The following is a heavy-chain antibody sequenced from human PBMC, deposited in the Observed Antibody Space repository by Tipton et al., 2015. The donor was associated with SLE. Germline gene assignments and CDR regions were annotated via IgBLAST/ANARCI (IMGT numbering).Heavy chain of an antibody. CDR2: MGPNSGNT. D-gene: IGHD4-17*01. CDR3: ARVLSVTTVWWFDP. V-gene: IGHV1-8*01. Sequence: QLVQSGAEMKKPGASVKVSCKASGYTFISYDINWVRQAPRQGLEWMGWMGPNSGNTGYAQKFQGRVSMTRNTAISTAYMELSSLRSEDTAVYYCARVLSVTTVWWFDPWGQGALVTVSS. J-gene: IGHJ5*02. CDR1: GYTFISYD.